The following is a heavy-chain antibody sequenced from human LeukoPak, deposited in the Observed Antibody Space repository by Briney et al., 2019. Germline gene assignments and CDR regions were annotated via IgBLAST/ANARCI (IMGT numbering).Heavy chain of an antibody. D-gene: IGHD3-10*01. CDR2: INPSGGST. Sequence: APVKVSCKASGYTFITYYMHWVRQAPGQGLEWLGIINPSGGSTSYAQKFQGRVTITRDTSTSTVYMEVSSLRSEDTAVYYCARDRHGSGTYNYYGMDVWGQGTTVTVSS. J-gene: IGHJ6*02. CDR3: ARDRHGSGTYNYYGMDV. V-gene: IGHV1-46*01. CDR1: GYTFITYY.